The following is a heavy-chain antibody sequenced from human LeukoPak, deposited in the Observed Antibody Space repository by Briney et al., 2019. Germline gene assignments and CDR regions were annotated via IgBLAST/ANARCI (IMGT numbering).Heavy chain of an antibody. Sequence: PSETLSLTCTVSGGSISSGGYYWSWIRQHPGKGLEWIGYIYYSGSTYYNPSLKSRVTISVDTSKNQFSLKLSSVTAADTAVYYCARESIADHNWFDPWGQGTLVTVS. CDR2: IYYSGST. CDR3: ARESIADHNWFDP. D-gene: IGHD6-6*01. CDR1: GGSISSGGYY. J-gene: IGHJ5*02. V-gene: IGHV4-31*03.